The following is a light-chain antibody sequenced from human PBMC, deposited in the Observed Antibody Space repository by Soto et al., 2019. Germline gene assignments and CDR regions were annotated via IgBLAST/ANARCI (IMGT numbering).Light chain of an antibody. V-gene: IGLV2-11*01. J-gene: IGLJ1*01. CDR2: DVT. Sequence: QSALTQPRSVSGSPGQSVTISCTGTGNDVGAYNYVSWYQQHPGRPPKLMIYDVTKRPSGVPDRFSGSKSGNTASLTVSGLQAEDEADYYCSSYAGNNIHYVFGTGTKLTVL. CDR3: SSYAGNNIHYV. CDR1: GNDVGAYNY.